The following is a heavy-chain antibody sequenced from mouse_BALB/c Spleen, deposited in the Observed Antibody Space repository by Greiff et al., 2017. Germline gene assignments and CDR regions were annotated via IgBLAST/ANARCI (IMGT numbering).Heavy chain of an antibody. CDR2: IDPANGNT. CDR3: DCAYYYGSFSLAY. Sequence: EVKLVESGAELVKPGASVKLSCTASGFNIKDTYMHWVKQRPEQGLEWIGRIDPANGNTKYDPKFQGKATITADTSSNTAYLQLSSLTSEDTAVYCCDCAYYYGSFSLAYWGQGTLVTVAA. D-gene: IGHD1-1*01. CDR1: GFNIKDTY. J-gene: IGHJ3*01. V-gene: IGHV14-3*02.